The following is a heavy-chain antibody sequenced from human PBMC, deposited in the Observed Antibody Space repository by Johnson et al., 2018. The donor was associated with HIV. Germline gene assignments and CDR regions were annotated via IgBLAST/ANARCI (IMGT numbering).Heavy chain of an antibody. CDR3: ASLPIAARPPTDAFDI. CDR2: IRYDGSNK. Sequence: QVQLVESGGGVVRPGGSLRLSCAASRFTISSYGMYWVRQAPGKGLEWVAFIRYDGSNKYYADSVKGRFTISRDNSKHTLYLQMNSLRAEDTAVYYCASLPIAARPPTDAFDIWGQGTMVTVSS. D-gene: IGHD6-6*01. CDR1: RFTISSYG. J-gene: IGHJ3*02. V-gene: IGHV3-30*02.